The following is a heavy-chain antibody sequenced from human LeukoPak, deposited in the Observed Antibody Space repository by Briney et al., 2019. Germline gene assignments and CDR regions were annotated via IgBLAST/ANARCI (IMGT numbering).Heavy chain of an antibody. CDR2: VRADGTEK. J-gene: IGHJ4*02. CDR1: GFIFNNEW. CDR3: SRRLDY. V-gene: IGHV3-7*03. Sequence: GGSLRLSCAASGFIFNNEWMDWVRQAPGKGLEWVANVRADGTEKYYVDSVKGRFTISRDNAKNSLYLQLNSLRVEDTAVYYCSRRLDYWGQGTLVTVSS.